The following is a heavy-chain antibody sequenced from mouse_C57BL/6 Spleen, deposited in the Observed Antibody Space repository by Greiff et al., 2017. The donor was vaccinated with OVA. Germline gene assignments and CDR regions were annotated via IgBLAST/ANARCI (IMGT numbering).Heavy chain of an antibody. Sequence: EVKLMESGPGLVKPSQSLSLTCSVTGYSITSGYYWNWIRQFPGNKLEWMGYISYDGSNNYNPSLKNRISITRDTSKNQFFLKLNSVTTEDTATYYCAREGRFITTVVATYFDYWGQGTTLTVSS. CDR3: AREGRFITTVVATYFDY. D-gene: IGHD1-1*01. V-gene: IGHV3-6*01. CDR1: GYSITSGYY. J-gene: IGHJ2*01. CDR2: ISYDGSN.